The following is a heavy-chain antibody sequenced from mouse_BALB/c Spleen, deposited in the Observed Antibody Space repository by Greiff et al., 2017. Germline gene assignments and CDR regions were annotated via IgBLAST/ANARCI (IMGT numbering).Heavy chain of an antibody. J-gene: IGHJ1*01. CDR1: GFTFSSYG. D-gene: IGHD1-1*01. V-gene: IGHV5-6*01. CDR2: ISSGGSYT. CDR3: ARQGGSSSYWYYDV. Sequence: DVQLVESGGDLVKPGGSLKLSCAASGFTFSSYGMSWVRQTPDKRLEWVATISSGGSYTYYPDSVKGRFTISRDNAKNTLYLQMSSLKSEDTARYYGARQGGSSSYWYYDVWGAGTTVTVSS.